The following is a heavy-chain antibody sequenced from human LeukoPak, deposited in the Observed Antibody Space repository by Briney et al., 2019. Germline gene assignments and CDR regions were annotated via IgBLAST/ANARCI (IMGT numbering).Heavy chain of an antibody. D-gene: IGHD3-16*01. V-gene: IGHV5-10-1*01. CDR3: ARQRFDYGYGMDV. J-gene: IGHJ6*02. CDR2: IDPSDSYI. Sequence: GESLKISCKGSGYSFTSYWISWVRQLPGKGLEWRGRIDPSDSYINYSPSFQGHVTISADKSISTAYLQWSSLKASGTAMYYCARQRFDYGYGMDVWGQGTTVTVSS. CDR1: GYSFTSYW.